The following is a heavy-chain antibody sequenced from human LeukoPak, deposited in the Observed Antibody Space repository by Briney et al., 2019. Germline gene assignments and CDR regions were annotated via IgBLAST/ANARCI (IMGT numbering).Heavy chain of an antibody. CDR3: ARDRGVATNRPFDY. CDR2: IFYDGRNE. V-gene: IGHV3-30*04. D-gene: IGHD5-12*01. CDR1: GFTFSTYA. Sequence: PGGSLRLSCAASGFTFSTYAMHWVRQAPGKGLEWVAVIFYDGRNEDYADSVKGRFTISRDNSQNTLYLQMNSLRVEDTAVYYCARDRGVATNRPFDYWGQGTLVTVSS. J-gene: IGHJ4*02.